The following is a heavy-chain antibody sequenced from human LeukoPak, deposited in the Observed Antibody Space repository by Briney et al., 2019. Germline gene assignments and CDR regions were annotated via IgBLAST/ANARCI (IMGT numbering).Heavy chain of an antibody. Sequence: GGSLRLSCAASGFTFSSYSMNWVRQAAGKGLEWVSSISSSSSYIYYADSVKGRFTISRDNAKNSLYLQMNSLRAEDTAVYYCARAEGSSWEYYFDYWGQGTLVTVSS. CDR1: GFTFSSYS. CDR3: ARAEGSSWEYYFDY. V-gene: IGHV3-21*01. J-gene: IGHJ4*02. D-gene: IGHD6-13*01. CDR2: ISSSSSYI.